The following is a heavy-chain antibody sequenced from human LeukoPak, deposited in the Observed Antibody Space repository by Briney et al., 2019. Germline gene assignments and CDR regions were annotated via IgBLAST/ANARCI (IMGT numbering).Heavy chain of an antibody. Sequence: GVLRLSCAASGFTFSSYAMSWVRQAPGKGLEWVSAISGSGGSTYYADSVKGRFTISRDNSKNTLYLQMNSLRAEDTAVYYCARDPDYGANWYFDLWGRGTLVTVSS. CDR3: ARDPDYGANWYFDL. J-gene: IGHJ2*01. CDR1: GFTFSSYA. V-gene: IGHV3-23*01. D-gene: IGHD4-17*01. CDR2: ISGSGGST.